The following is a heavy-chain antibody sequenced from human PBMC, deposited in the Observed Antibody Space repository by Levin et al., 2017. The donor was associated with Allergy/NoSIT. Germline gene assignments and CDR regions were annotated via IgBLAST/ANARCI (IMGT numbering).Heavy chain of an antibody. CDR1: DGSIYGPY. J-gene: IGHJ4*02. Sequence: SQTLSLTCTVSDGSIYGPYWTWIRQPPGKGLEYIGYIHDSGKTHYNPSLESRVNILVDASKNQFSLKLSSVTAADTAIYYCARQSCSGTSCFYFDYWGQGALVTVSS. D-gene: IGHD2-2*01. CDR3: ARQSCSGTSCFYFDY. CDR2: IHDSGKT. V-gene: IGHV4-59*08.